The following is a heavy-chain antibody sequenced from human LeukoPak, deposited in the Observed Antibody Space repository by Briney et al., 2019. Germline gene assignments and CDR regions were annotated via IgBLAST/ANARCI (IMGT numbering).Heavy chain of an antibody. CDR3: ASSKWQQPFDS. J-gene: IGHJ4*02. Sequence: SETLSLTCTVSGGSISSYYWSWIRQPPGRGLEWIGFIYYSGSTHYNPSLKGRVTISVDTSKNQSSLKLSSVTAADTAVYYCASSKWQQPFDSWGLGTLVTVSS. CDR1: GGSISSYY. D-gene: IGHD6-13*01. V-gene: IGHV4-59*08. CDR2: IYYSGST.